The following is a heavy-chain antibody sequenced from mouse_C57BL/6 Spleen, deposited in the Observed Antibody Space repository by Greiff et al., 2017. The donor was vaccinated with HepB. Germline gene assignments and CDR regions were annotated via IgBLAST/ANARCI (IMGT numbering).Heavy chain of an antibody. CDR3: AREGLMGLRQGYYFDY. J-gene: IGHJ2*01. D-gene: IGHD2-4*01. CDR1: GYTFTSYW. CDR2: IDPSDSET. Sequence: QVQLQQPGAELVRPGSSVKLSCKASGYTFTSYWMHWVKQRPIQGLEWIGNIDPSDSETHYNQKFKDKATLTVDKSSSTAYMQLSSLTSEDSAVYYCAREGLMGLRQGYYFDYWGQGTTLTVSS. V-gene: IGHV1-52*01.